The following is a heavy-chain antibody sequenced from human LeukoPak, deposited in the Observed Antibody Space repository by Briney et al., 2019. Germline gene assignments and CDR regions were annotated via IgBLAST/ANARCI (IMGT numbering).Heavy chain of an antibody. CDR2: ISSSSSYI. CDR3: ARSGSTSYPPDY. V-gene: IGHV3-21*01. Sequence: GGSLRLSCAASGFTFSSYSMNWVRQAPGKGLEWVSSISSSSSYIYYADSVKGRFTISRDSAKNSLYLQMNSLRAEDTAVYYCARSGSTSYPPDYWGQGTLVTVSS. D-gene: IGHD2-2*01. J-gene: IGHJ4*02. CDR1: GFTFSSYS.